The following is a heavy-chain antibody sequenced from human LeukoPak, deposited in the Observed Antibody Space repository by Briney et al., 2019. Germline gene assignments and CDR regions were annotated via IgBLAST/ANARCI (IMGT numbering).Heavy chain of an antibody. J-gene: IGHJ3*02. CDR2: IYYSGST. Sequence: PSETLSLTCTVSGGSISSSGYSWGWIRQPPGKGLEWVGSIYYSGSTYYNPSLKSRVTISVDTSKNQFSLKLSSVTAADTALYYCASAPSGAFDIWGQGTMVTVSS. CDR1: GGSISSSGYS. V-gene: IGHV4-39*01. CDR3: ASAPSGAFDI.